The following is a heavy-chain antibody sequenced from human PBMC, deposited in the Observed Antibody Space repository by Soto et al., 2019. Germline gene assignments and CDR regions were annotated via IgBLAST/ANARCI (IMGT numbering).Heavy chain of an antibody. Sequence: EMQLLESGGGLVQPGGSLRLSCAASGFTMSTYSVTWVRQAPGKGLEWVSGISVTPGITFYADSVKGRFTISRDSSKNXVYLQXXXLXAXXXAXYXCSKWSGYGDLWGQGTLVTVSS. CDR3: SKWSGYGDL. CDR2: ISVTPGIT. D-gene: IGHD5-12*01. CDR1: GFTMSTYS. V-gene: IGHV3-23*01. J-gene: IGHJ4*02.